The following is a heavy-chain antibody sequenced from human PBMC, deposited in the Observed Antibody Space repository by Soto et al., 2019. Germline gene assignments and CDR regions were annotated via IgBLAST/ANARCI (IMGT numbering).Heavy chain of an antibody. D-gene: IGHD1-1*01. CDR1: GASISRYY. Sequence: SETLSLTCTFSGASISRYYWSWIRQPPGKGLERIGDIYYSGSTNYNPSLKSRVTISVDMSKNQLFLKLSSVTAADTAVYYCARAGPEPYHYYYYMDVWGKGTTVTVSS. V-gene: IGHV4-59*01. CDR3: ARAGPEPYHYYYYMDV. J-gene: IGHJ6*03. CDR2: IYYSGST.